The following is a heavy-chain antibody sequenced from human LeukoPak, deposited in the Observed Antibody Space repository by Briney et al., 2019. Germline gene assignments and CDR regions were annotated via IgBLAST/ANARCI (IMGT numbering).Heavy chain of an antibody. V-gene: IGHV3-23*01. CDR2: ISGSGGST. CDR1: GFTFSSYA. CDR3: TTVSQEMIVMVQLDY. J-gene: IGHJ4*02. Sequence: PGGSLRLSCAASGFTFSSYAMSWVRQAPGKGLEWVSAISGSGGSTYYADSVKGRFTISRDNSKNTLYLQMNSLETEDTAVYYCTTVSQEMIVMVQLDYWGQGTLVTVSS. D-gene: IGHD3-22*01.